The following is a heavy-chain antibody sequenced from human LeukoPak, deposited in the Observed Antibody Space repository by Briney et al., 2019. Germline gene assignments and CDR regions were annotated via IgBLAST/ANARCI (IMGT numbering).Heavy chain of an antibody. D-gene: IGHD2-21*01. CDR1: SDSISSGGYY. Sequence: PSETLSLTCTVSSDSISSGGYYWSWIRQHPGEGLEWIGYIYHSGYTYYNPSHKSRVTISVDTSKNQFSLKLSSVTAADTAVYYCASFGVGLFNIAYCGGDCYSSEDDYWGQGTLVTVSS. J-gene: IGHJ4*02. V-gene: IGHV4-31*03. CDR3: ASFGVGLFNIAYCGGDCYSSEDDY. CDR2: IYHSGYT.